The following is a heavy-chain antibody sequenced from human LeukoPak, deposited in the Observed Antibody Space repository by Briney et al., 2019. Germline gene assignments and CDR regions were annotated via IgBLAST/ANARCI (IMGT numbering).Heavy chain of an antibody. CDR1: GYTFTGYY. V-gene: IGHV1-2*02. CDR2: INPNSGGT. CDR3: ARELRGYSSSPLCY. J-gene: IGHJ4*02. Sequence: GASVKVSCKASGYTFTGYYMHWVRQAPGQGLGWMGWINPNSGGTNYAQKFQGRVTMTRDTSISTAYMELSRLRSDDTAVYYCARELRGYSSSPLCYWGQGTLVTVSS. D-gene: IGHD6-6*01.